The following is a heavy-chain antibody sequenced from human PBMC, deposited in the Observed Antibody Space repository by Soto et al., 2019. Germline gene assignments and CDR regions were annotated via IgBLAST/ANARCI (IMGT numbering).Heavy chain of an antibody. D-gene: IGHD5-12*01. CDR2: INAGNGRT. Sequence: QVQLVQSGAEVKKPGASVKVSCKASGYTFTNFAMHWVRQAPGQRLEWMGWINAGNGRTKYSQKFQGRVTITRDTSASTAYIELSSLTSEDTAVYHCARGIWVATSDDYYLDYWGQGTLVAVSS. CDR3: ARGIWVATSDDYYLDY. CDR1: GYTFTNFA. J-gene: IGHJ4*02. V-gene: IGHV1-3*01.